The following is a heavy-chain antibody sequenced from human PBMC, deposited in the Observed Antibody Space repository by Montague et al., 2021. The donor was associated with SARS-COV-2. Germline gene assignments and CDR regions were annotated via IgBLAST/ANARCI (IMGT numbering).Heavy chain of an antibody. CDR1: GGSISSDDYY. D-gene: IGHD6-6*01. J-gene: IGHJ6*04. Sequence: SETLSLTCTVSGGSISSDDYYWSWIRQPPGKGLEWIEEVNLSGSTNYNPSLKSRVTISVDTSKNQFSLKLSSVTAADTAVYYCSRVKSISSWVRRPAPVWGKGTTVAVSS. CDR2: VNLSGST. CDR3: SRVKSISSWVRRPAPV. V-gene: IGHV4-30-4*02.